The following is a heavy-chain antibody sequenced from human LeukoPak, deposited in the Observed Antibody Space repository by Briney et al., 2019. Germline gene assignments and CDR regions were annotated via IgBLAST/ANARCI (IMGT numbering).Heavy chain of an antibody. Sequence: GGSLRLSCAASGFTFSSYWMKWVRQAPGKGLEWVANMNQDASERYYVESVKGRFTISRDNARNSLYLQMNSLRVEDTAVYFCARDKRGGSYGDYWGQGTLVTVSS. CDR1: GFTFSSYW. CDR2: MNQDASER. V-gene: IGHV3-7*01. D-gene: IGHD1-26*01. CDR3: ARDKRGGSYGDY. J-gene: IGHJ4*02.